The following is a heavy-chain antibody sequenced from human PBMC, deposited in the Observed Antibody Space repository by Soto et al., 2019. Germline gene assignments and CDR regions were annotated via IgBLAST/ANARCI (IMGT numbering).Heavy chain of an antibody. CDR1: GGSISSRGYY. J-gene: IGHJ5*02. Sequence: PSETLSLTCTVSGGSISSRGYYWGWIRQPPGKGLEWIGTIYYSGSTYYNPSLKSRVTISVDTSKNQFSLKLSSVTAADTAVYYCATSNRFDPWGQVTLVSVS. CDR3: ATSNRFDP. V-gene: IGHV4-39*01. CDR2: IYYSGST.